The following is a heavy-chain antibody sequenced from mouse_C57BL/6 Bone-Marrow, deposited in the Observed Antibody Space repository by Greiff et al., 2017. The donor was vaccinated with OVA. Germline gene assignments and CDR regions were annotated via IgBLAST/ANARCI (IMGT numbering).Heavy chain of an antibody. CDR3: ARSYYSNYPAWFAY. CDR1: GYTFTSYW. J-gene: IGHJ3*01. CDR2: IDPSDSET. V-gene: IGHV1-52*01. D-gene: IGHD2-5*01. Sequence: VQLQQPGAELVRPGSSVKLSCKASGYTFTSYWMHWVKQRPIQGLEWIGNIDPSDSETHYNQKFKDKATLTVDKSSSTDYMQLSSLTSENSAVYYCARSYYSNYPAWFAYWGQGTLVTVSA.